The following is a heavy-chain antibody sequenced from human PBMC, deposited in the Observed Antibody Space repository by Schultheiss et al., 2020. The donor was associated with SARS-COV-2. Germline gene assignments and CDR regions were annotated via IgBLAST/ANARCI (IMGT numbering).Heavy chain of an antibody. CDR2: ISYDGSNK. CDR3: ARSSSGWFGDAFDI. Sequence: GESLKISCAASGFTFSSYAMHWVRQAPGKGLEWVAVISYDGSNKYYADSVKGRFTISRDNSKNTLYLQMNSLRAEDTAVYYCARSSSGWFGDAFDIWGQGTTVTVSS. CDR1: GFTFSSYA. J-gene: IGHJ3*02. D-gene: IGHD6-19*01. V-gene: IGHV3-30*01.